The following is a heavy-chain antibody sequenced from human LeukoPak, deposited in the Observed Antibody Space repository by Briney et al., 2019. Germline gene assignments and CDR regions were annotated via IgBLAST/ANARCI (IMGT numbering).Heavy chain of an antibody. V-gene: IGHV3-15*01. CDR1: GFTFSNAW. D-gene: IGHD3-22*01. Sequence: GGSLRLSCAASGFTFSNAWMSWVRQAPGKGLEWVGRIKSKTDGGTTDYAAPVEGRFTISRDDSKNTLYLQMNSLKTEDTAVYYCTTDGDRYYYDSSGYPALDYWGQGTLVTVSS. J-gene: IGHJ4*02. CDR2: IKSKTDGGTT. CDR3: TTDGDRYYYDSSGYPALDY.